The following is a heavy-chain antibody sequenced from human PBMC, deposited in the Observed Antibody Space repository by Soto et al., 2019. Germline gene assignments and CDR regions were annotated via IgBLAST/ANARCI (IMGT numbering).Heavy chain of an antibody. CDR2: IYYSGST. CDR3: ARHFQAGCQPMDV. D-gene: IGHD6-19*01. Sequence: QVQLQESGPGLVKPSETLSLTCTVSGGSISSYYWSWIRQPPGKGLEWIGYIYYSGSTNYNPSLKSRVTISVNTSKNQFSLELSSLAAADTAVDYRARHFQAGCQPMDVLGKGTPVTVSS. CDR1: GGSISSYY. J-gene: IGHJ6*04. V-gene: IGHV4-59*08.